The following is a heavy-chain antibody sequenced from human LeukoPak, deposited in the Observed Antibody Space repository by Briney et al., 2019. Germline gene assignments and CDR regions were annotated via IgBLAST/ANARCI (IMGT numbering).Heavy chain of an antibody. D-gene: IGHD3-10*01. Sequence: SGXXFXSYAMSWVRQAPGKGLEWVSAISGSGGSTYYADSVKGRFTISRDNSKNTLYLQMNSLRAEDTAVYYCAKGSIDYWGQGTLVTVSS. J-gene: IGHJ4*02. CDR1: GXXFXSYA. V-gene: IGHV3-23*01. CDR2: ISGSGGST. CDR3: AKGSIDY.